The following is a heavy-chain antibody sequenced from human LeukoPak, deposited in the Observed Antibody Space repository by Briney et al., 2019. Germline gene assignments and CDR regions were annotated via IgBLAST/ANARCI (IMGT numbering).Heavy chain of an antibody. Sequence: SETLSLTCAVYGESLNYYYWSWIRQSPGKGLEWIRDIFDGKTINYNPSLKSRVTISAATSSQQFSLNLKSVTAADTAVYFCASGAWAARLNSWAQGALVIVSS. V-gene: IGHV4-34*12. CDR1: GESLNYYY. D-gene: IGHD4-23*01. CDR3: ASGAWAARLNS. J-gene: IGHJ4*02. CDR2: IFDGKTI.